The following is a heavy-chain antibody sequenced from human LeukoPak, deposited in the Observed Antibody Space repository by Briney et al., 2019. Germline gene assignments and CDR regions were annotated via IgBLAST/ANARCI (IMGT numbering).Heavy chain of an antibody. D-gene: IGHD2-8*01. CDR1: GGSISSYY. J-gene: IGHJ5*02. CDR3: ARAFRMYALHNWFDP. V-gene: IGHV4-59*01. Sequence: SETLSLTCTVSGGSISSYYWSWIRQPPGKGLEWIGYIYYSGSTNHNPSLRSRVTISVDTSKNQFALKLSSVTAADTAVYYCARAFRMYALHNWFDPWGQGTLVTVSS. CDR2: IYYSGST.